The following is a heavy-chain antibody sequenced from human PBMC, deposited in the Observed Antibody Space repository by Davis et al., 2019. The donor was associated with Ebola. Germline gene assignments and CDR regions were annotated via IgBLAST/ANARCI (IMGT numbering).Heavy chain of an antibody. D-gene: IGHD2-2*01. V-gene: IGHV3-30*18. CDR3: AKDTSNIWFDM. CDR2: ISYDGSKT. Sequence: GESLKISCAVSGFTFSSCGMHWVRQAPGKGLEWVVVISYDGSKTYYADSVKGRFTISRDNSKNTLYLQMNGLRVEDTAIYYCAKDTSNIWFDMWGQGTNVTVSS. J-gene: IGHJ3*02. CDR1: GFTFSSCG.